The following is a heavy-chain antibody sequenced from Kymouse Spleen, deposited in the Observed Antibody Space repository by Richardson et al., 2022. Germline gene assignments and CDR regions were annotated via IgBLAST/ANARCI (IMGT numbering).Heavy chain of an antibody. J-gene: IGHJ6*02. CDR1: GFTFSNAW. D-gene: IGHD3-3*01. Sequence: EVQLVESGGGLVKPGGSLRLSCAASGFTFSNAWMSWVRQAPGKGLEWVGRIKSKTDGGTTDYAAPVKGRFTISRDDSKNTLYLQMNSLKTEDTAVYYCTTDDYDFWSGSFGMDVWGQGTTVTVSS. V-gene: IGHV3-15*01. CDR2: IKSKTDGGTT. CDR3: TTDDYDFWSGSFGMDV.